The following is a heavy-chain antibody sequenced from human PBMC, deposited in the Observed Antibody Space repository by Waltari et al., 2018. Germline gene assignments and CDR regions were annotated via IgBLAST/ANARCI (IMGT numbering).Heavy chain of an antibody. CDR2: RKQDGSEK. J-gene: IGHJ4*02. CDR1: GFSFSSYW. V-gene: IGHV3-7*01. D-gene: IGHD3-3*01. Sequence: EVQLVESGGGLVQSGGSLRLSCVASGFSFSSYWMSWVRQAPGKGLEWVANRKQDGSEKYYVDSAKGRFTISRDNAKNSLYLQMNGLRAEDTAVYYCARNDFWTGYTYFLDHWGQGTVVTVSS. CDR3: ARNDFWTGYTYFLDH.